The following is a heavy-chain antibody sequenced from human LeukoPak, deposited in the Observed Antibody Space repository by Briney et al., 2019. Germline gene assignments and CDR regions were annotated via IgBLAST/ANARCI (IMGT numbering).Heavy chain of an antibody. D-gene: IGHD2-15*01. CDR1: GVTFSSYA. Sequence: GGSLRLSCTASGVTFSSYAMSWVRQAPGKGLEWVSDISGSGGSTYYADSVKGRFTISKDNSKNAQYLQMNSLRPEDTAVYYCTALNYCCGGSCAPSWGQGTLVTVSS. CDR3: TALNYCCGGSCAPS. J-gene: IGHJ4*02. CDR2: ISGSGGST. V-gene: IGHV3-23*01.